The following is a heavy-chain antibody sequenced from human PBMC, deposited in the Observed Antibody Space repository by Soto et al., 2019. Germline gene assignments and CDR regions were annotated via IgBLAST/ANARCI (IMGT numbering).Heavy chain of an antibody. CDR2: ISSSGTTI. D-gene: IGHD3-16*01. V-gene: IGHV3-11*01. CDR3: ARASGGDHFYYYMDV. Sequence: GGSLRLSCAASGFTFSDYYMSWIRQAPGKGLEWLSYISSSGTTIYYADSVKGRFTISRDNAKNSLYLQMNSLGAEDTAVYYCARASGGDHFYYYMDVWGKGTTVTVSS. CDR1: GFTFSDYY. J-gene: IGHJ6*03.